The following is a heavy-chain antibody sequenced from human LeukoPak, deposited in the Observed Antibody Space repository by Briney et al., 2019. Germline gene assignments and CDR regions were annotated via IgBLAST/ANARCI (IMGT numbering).Heavy chain of an antibody. J-gene: IGHJ3*02. CDR1: GGSFSGYY. CDR2: INHSGST. D-gene: IGHD1-1*01. CDR3: ARDRAGTGNAFDI. V-gene: IGHV4-34*01. Sequence: SETLSLTCAVYGGSFSGYYWSWIRQPPGKGLEWIGEINHSGSTNYNPSLKSRVTISVDTSKNQFSLKLSSVTAADTAVYYCARDRAGTGNAFDIWGQGTMVTVSS.